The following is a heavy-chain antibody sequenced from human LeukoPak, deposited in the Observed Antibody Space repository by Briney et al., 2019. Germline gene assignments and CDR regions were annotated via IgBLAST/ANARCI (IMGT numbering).Heavy chain of an antibody. D-gene: IGHD5-18*01. CDR1: GFTFSSYS. Sequence: GGSLRLSCAASGFTFSSYSMNWVRQAPGKGLEWVSYISSSSSTIYYADSVKGRFTISRDNAKNSLYLQMNSLRAEDTAVYYCARDDGYSHGEFDYWGQGTLVTVSS. CDR2: ISSSSSTI. CDR3: ARDDGYSHGEFDY. V-gene: IGHV3-48*01. J-gene: IGHJ4*02.